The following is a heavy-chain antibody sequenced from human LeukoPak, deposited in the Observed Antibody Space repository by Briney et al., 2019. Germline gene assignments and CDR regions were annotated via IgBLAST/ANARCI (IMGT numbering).Heavy chain of an antibody. V-gene: IGHV3-30*18. CDR3: AKEKGIYCSSIDCSPGMDV. CDR2: ISYDGSNK. CDR1: GFTFSNYG. J-gene: IGHJ6*02. D-gene: IGHD2-2*01. Sequence: PGGSLRLSCAASGFTFSNYGMHWVRQAPGKGLEWVAAISYDGSNKYYADSVKGRFTFSRDNSKNTLYLQMSSLRAEDTAVYYCAKEKGIYCSSIDCSPGMDVWGQGTTVTVSS.